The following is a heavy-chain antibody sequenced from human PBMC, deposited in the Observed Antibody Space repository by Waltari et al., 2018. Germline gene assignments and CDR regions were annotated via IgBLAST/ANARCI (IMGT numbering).Heavy chain of an antibody. CDR1: GFPVGKNY. Sequence: EAQLVESGGGLIHPGGSLRLSCAVSGFPVGKNYMIWVRQAHGKGLGWVSVIYSGGSTNYADSVRGRFTISRDNSKNTLFLEMNSLTAEDTAVYYCARDPPGMATIGSWGQGTLVTVSS. V-gene: IGHV3-53*01. CDR3: ARDPPGMATIGS. CDR2: IYSGGST. D-gene: IGHD5-12*01. J-gene: IGHJ5*02.